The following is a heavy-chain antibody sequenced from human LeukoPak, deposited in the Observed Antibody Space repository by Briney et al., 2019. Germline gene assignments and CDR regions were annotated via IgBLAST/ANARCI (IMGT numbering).Heavy chain of an antibody. CDR3: ARDHRYDFWSGYYGPQPLFDP. CDR1: GYTITGYY. J-gene: IGHJ5*02. V-gene: IGHV1-2*06. D-gene: IGHD3-3*01. CDR2: INPNTGDT. Sequence: ASVKVSCKASGYTITGYYMHWVRQAPGQGLEWMGRINPNTGDTNSARKFQGRVTMTRDTSISTVYMELSRLRSDDTAVYYCARDHRYDFWSGYYGPQPLFDPWGQGTLVTVSS.